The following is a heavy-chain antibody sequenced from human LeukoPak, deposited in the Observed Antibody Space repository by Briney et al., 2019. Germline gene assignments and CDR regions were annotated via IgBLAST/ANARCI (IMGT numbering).Heavy chain of an antibody. CDR1: GYTFTSYD. CDR3: ARGDYGSGSYYYYMDV. D-gene: IGHD3-10*01. V-gene: IGHV1-8*01. CDR2: MNPNSGNT. Sequence: ASVKVSCKASGYTFTSYDINWVRQATGQELEWMEWMNPNSGNTGYAQKFQGRVTMARNTSISTAYMELSSLRSEDTAVYYCARGDYGSGSYYYYMDVWGKGTTVTVSS. J-gene: IGHJ6*03.